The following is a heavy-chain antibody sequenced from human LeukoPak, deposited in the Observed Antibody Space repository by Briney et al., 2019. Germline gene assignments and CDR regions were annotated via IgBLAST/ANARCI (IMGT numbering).Heavy chain of an antibody. V-gene: IGHV4-34*01. CDR2: INHSGST. D-gene: IGHD1-26*01. J-gene: IGHJ4*02. Sequence: PSETLSLTCAVYGGSFSGYYWSWIRQPPGKGLEWIGEINHSGSTNYNPSLKSRVTISVDTSKNQFSLKLSSVTAADTAVYYCARAITESIVGKQPRYYFDYWGQGTLVTVSS. CDR3: ARAITESIVGKQPRYYFDY. CDR1: GGSFSGYY.